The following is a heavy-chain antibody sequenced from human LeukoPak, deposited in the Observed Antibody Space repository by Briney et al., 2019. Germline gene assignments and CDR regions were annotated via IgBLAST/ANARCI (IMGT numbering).Heavy chain of an antibody. V-gene: IGHV1-2*02. CDR3: ARDQNWNYDGYYFDY. D-gene: IGHD1-7*01. CDR1: GYTFTGYY. Sequence: ASVKVSCKASGYTFTGYYMHWVRQAPGQGLEWMGWINPNSGGTNYAQKFQGRVTMTRDTSISTAYMELSRLRSDDTAVYYCARDQNWNYDGYYFDYWGQGTLVTVSS. CDR2: INPNSGGT. J-gene: IGHJ4*02.